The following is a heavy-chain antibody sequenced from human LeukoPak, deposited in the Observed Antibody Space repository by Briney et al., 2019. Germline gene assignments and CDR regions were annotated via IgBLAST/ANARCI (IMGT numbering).Heavy chain of an antibody. CDR1: GGTFSSYA. Sequence: SVKVSCKASGGTFSSYAISWVRQAPGQGLEWMGRIIPIFGTANYAQKFQGRVTITTDESTSTAYMELSSLRSEDTAVYYCARDSSHEYCGGDCSSYYFDYWGQGTLVTVSS. D-gene: IGHD2-21*02. CDR3: ARDSSHEYCGGDCSSYYFDY. J-gene: IGHJ4*02. V-gene: IGHV1-69*05. CDR2: IIPIFGTA.